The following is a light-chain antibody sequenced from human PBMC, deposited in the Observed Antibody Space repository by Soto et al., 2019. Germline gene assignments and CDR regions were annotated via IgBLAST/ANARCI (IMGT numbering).Light chain of an antibody. CDR2: VAS. CDR3: QQSYSTPT. V-gene: IGKV1-39*01. Sequence: DFQMTQSPSSLSASVGDRVTITCRASQNINTYLNWYQQKPGKPPRVLIYVASSLQSGVPSRFSGSGDRTDFTLPITSMQPEDFATYYCQQSYSTPTFGQGTRLEIK. CDR1: QNINTY. J-gene: IGKJ5*01.